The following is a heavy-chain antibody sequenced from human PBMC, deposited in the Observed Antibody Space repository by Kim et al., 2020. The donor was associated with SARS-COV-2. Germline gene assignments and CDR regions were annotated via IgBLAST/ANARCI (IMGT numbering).Heavy chain of an antibody. V-gene: IGHV4-39*01. Sequence: SETLSLTCTVSGGSISSSSYYWGWIRQLPGKGLEWIGSFYYSGSTYYNPSLKSRVTISVDTSKNQFSLKLSSVTAADTAVFYCARTGGYNYGRGWFDPWGQGTLVTVSS. CDR2: FYYSGST. D-gene: IGHD5-18*01. J-gene: IGHJ5*02. CDR1: GGSISSSSYY. CDR3: ARTGGYNYGRGWFDP.